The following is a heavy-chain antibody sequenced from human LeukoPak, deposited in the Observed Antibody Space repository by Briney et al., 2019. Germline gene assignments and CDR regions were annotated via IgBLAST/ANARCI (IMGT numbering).Heavy chain of an antibody. CDR3: ARAGDVLLWFGELQSEP. CDR1: GYTFTGYY. D-gene: IGHD3-10*01. V-gene: IGHV1-2*02. CDR2: INPNSGGT. J-gene: IGHJ5*02. Sequence: ASVKVSCKASGYTFTGYYMHWARQAPGQGLEWMGWINPNSGGTNYAQKFQGRVTMTRDTSISTAYMELSRLRSDDTAVYYCARAGDVLLWFGELQSEPWGQGTLVTVSS.